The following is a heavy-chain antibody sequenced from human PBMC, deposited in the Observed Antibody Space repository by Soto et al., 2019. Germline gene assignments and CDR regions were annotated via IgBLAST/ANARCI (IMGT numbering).Heavy chain of an antibody. CDR2: IIPIFGTV. CDR1: GGTFSNYP. Sequence: QVQLVQSGAEVKKPGSSVKVSCKASGGTFSNYPISWVRQAPGQGLEWMGGIIPIFGTVNYAQKFQGRVTITADESTSTAYMELSSLRSEDTAVYYCARGNHRWLQLLNFDLWGRGTLVTVSS. D-gene: IGHD5-12*01. J-gene: IGHJ2*01. V-gene: IGHV1-69*12. CDR3: ARGNHRWLQLLNFDL.